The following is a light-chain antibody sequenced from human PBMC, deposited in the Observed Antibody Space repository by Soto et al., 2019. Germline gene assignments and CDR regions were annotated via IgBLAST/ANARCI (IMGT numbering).Light chain of an antibody. J-gene: IGLJ2*01. CDR2: SNN. V-gene: IGLV1-44*01. Sequence: QSVLTQPPSASGTPGQRVTISCSGSSSNIGSNTVNWYQQLPGTAPKVLIYSNNQRPSGVPDRFSGSKSCTSASLAISGLQSEDEVEYYCAAWDDSLNGVVFGGGTKLTVL. CDR1: SSNIGSNT. CDR3: AAWDDSLNGVV.